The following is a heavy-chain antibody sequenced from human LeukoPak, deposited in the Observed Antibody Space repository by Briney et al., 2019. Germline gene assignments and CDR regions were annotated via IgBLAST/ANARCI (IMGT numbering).Heavy chain of an antibody. CDR3: ARETGGPFDY. J-gene: IGHJ4*02. D-gene: IGHD3-10*01. Sequence: PGGSLRLSCAASGFPFNSYWMTWVRQAPGKGLEWVGTIRQDGSEKYYVDSVKGRFTISRDNAKNSLYLQMTGLRAEDTAMYYCARETGGPFDYWGRGTLVTVSS. CDR1: GFPFNSYW. V-gene: IGHV3-7*03. CDR2: IRQDGSEK.